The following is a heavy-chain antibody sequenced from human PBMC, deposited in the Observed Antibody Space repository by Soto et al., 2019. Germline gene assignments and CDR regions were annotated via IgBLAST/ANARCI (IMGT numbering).Heavy chain of an antibody. CDR1: GGSISIGDYY. J-gene: IGHJ5*02. CDR2: IYYSGST. Sequence: SEPLSLTCTVSGGSISIGDYYWSWIRQPPGKGLEWIGYIYYSGSTYYNPSLKSRVTISVDTSKNQFSLKLSSVTAADTAVYYCARGVSITIFGVVIRYNWFDPWGQGTLVTVSS. CDR3: ARGVSITIFGVVIRYNWFDP. V-gene: IGHV4-30-4*01. D-gene: IGHD3-3*01.